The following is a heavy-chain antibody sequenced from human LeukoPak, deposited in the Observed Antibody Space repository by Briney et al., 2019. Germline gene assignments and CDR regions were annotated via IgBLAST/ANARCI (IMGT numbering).Heavy chain of an antibody. CDR3: ARRSGSFQGDYNFDY. D-gene: IGHD1-26*01. V-gene: IGHV5-51*01. CDR2: IYPGDSDT. CDR1: GYIFTSYW. J-gene: IGHJ4*02. Sequence: GESLKISCKGSGYIFTSYWIAWVRQMPGKGLEWMGIIYPGDSDTRYSPSFQGQVTISADKSISAAYLQWSSLKASDTAMYYCARRSGSFQGDYNFDYWGQGTLVTVSS.